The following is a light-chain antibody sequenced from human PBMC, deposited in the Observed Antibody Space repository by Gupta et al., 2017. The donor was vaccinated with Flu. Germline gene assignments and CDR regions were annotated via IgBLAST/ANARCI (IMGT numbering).Light chain of an antibody. Sequence: QSALSQPPSASGTPGQKVILSCSGGSSNIGSNTVHWYQWFQGTTPKLLIYDHSVRPSGVSDRFSGSKSGTSASLAINGLQLEDEDEYYCSAWENRLNSLLFGGGTNLAVL. J-gene: IGLJ2*01. CDR3: SAWENRLNSLL. CDR2: DHS. CDR1: SSNIGSNT. V-gene: IGLV1-44*01.